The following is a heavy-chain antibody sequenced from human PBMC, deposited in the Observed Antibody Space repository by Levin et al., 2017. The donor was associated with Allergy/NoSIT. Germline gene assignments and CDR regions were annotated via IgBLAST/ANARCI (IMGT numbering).Heavy chain of an antibody. CDR2: IYDSGST. J-gene: IGHJ4*02. CDR1: GDSISSYY. CDR3: MGGRGWLSDY. V-gene: IGHV4-59*03. D-gene: IGHD5-12*01. Sequence: PSETLSLTCTVSGDSISSYYWNWIRQSPGKGLEWIGYIYDSGSTNYNPSLKSRVTISVDTSKNQFSLKLSSVTAADTAVYYCMGGRGWLSDYWGQGTLVTVSS.